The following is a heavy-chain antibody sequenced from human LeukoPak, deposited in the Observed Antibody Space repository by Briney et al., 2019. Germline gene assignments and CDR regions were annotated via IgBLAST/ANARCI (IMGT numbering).Heavy chain of an antibody. CDR2: IKLDGSEK. J-gene: IGHJ4*02. CDR3: ARDQYDTWSRRGNFDS. V-gene: IGHV3-7*03. D-gene: IGHD3-3*01. CDR1: GFTFGKYW. Sequence: GESLRLSCVASGFTFGKYWMSWVRQAPGKGLEWVANIKLDGSEKNYVDSVRGRFTISRDNTKNSLYLQMNSLRAEDTAVFYCARDQYDTWSRRGNFDSWGQGTLVIVSS.